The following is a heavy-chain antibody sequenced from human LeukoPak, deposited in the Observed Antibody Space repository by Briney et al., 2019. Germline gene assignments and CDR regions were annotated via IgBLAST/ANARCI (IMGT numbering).Heavy chain of an antibody. Sequence: SVKVSCKASGYSFTSYFMHWVRQAPGQGLEWMGRIISILGIANYAQKFQGRVTITADKSTSTAYMELSSLRSEDTAVYYCARSTGIVGATYYWGQGTLVTVSS. CDR1: GYSFTSYF. J-gene: IGHJ4*02. D-gene: IGHD1-26*01. CDR3: ARSTGIVGATYY. CDR2: IISILGIA. V-gene: IGHV1-69*02.